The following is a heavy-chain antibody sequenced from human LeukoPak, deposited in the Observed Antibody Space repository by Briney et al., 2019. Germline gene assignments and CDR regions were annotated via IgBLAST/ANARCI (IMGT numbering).Heavy chain of an antibody. CDR3: ASFDPLSPSSGYLWVGGMDV. D-gene: IGHD3-22*01. Sequence: PGGSLRLSCAASGFTFSSYGMHWVRQAPGKGLEWVAVIWYDGSNKYYADSVKGRFTISRDNSKNTLYLQMNSLRAEDTAVYYCASFDPLSPSSGYLWVGGMDVWGQGTTVTVSS. J-gene: IGHJ6*02. V-gene: IGHV3-33*01. CDR2: IWYDGSNK. CDR1: GFTFSSYG.